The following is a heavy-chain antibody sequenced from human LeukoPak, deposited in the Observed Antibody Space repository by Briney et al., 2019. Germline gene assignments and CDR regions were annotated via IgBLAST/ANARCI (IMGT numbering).Heavy chain of an antibody. V-gene: IGHV1-2*02. J-gene: IGHJ6*02. CDR2: INPNSGGT. Sequence: ASVKVSCKASGYTFSSYGISWVRQAPGQGLEWMGWINPNSGGTNYAQKFQGRVTMTRDTSISTAYMELSRLRSDDTAVYYCARDSGRYSSRSTNGMDVWGQGTTVTVSS. CDR1: GYTFSSYG. CDR3: ARDSGRYSSRSTNGMDV. D-gene: IGHD6-13*01.